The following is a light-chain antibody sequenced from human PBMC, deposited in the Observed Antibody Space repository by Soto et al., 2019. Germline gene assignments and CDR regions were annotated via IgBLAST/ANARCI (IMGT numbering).Light chain of an antibody. Sequence: IQMTQSPSSLSAYIGDTVTITCRASQTIDRYLIWFQQKSGQAPKLLMNAASTLRSGVPSRFSASGSGTEFTLTISSLQPDDFATYYCQQLNSYPLTFGGGTKVDIK. V-gene: IGKV1-9*01. CDR1: QTIDRY. CDR2: AAS. CDR3: QQLNSYPLT. J-gene: IGKJ4*01.